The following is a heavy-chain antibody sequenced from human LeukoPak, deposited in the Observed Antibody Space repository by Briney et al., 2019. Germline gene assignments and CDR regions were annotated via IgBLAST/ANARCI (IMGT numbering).Heavy chain of an antibody. J-gene: IGHJ4*02. CDR2: INPSGGST. Sequence: ASVKVSCKSSGYPFTSYYMYWVRQAPGQGLEWMGIINPSGGSTSYAQKFQGRVTMTRDTSTSTVYMELSSLRPEDTAVYYCARDSGMVRGTVDYWGQGTLVTVSS. CDR1: GYPFTSYY. V-gene: IGHV1-46*01. D-gene: IGHD3-10*01. CDR3: ARDSGMVRGTVDY.